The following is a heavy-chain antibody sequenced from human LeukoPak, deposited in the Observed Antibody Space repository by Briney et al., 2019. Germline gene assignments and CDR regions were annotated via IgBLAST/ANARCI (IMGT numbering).Heavy chain of an antibody. D-gene: IGHD4-23*01. J-gene: IGHJ4*02. Sequence: SETLSLTCAVYGGSFSGYYWSWIRQPPGKGLEWIGEINHSGSTNYNPSLKSRVTISVDTSKNQFSLKLSSVTAADTAVYYCAGAYGGNPLWGQGTLVTVSS. CDR2: INHSGST. V-gene: IGHV4-34*01. CDR1: GGSFSGYY. CDR3: AGAYGGNPL.